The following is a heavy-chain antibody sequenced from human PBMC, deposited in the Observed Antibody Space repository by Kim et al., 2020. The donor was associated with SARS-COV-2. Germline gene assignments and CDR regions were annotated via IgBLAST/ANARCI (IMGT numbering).Heavy chain of an antibody. V-gene: IGHV3-9*01. J-gene: IGHJ6*01. CDR2: ISWNSGSI. Sequence: GGSLRLSCAASGFTFDDYAMHWVRQAPGKGLEWVSGISWNSGSIGYADSVKGRFTISRDNAKNSLYLQMNSLRAEDTALYYCAKEVDTAMGVDYYYYYG. D-gene: IGHD5-18*01. CDR1: GFTFDDYA. CDR3: AKEVDTAMGVDYYYYYG.